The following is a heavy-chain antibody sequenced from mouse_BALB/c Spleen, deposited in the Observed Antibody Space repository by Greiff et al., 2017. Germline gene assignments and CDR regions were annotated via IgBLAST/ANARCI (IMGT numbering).Heavy chain of an antibody. CDR1: GFSLTGYG. D-gene: IGHD1-2*01. Sequence: VKLMESGPGLVAPSQSLSITCTVSGFSLTGYGVNWVRQPPGKGLEWLGMIWGDGSTDYNSALKSRLSISKDNSKSQVFLKMNSLQTDDTARYYCARDENYGQAWFAYWGQGTLVTVSA. J-gene: IGHJ3*01. CDR3: ARDENYGQAWFAY. V-gene: IGHV2-6-7*01. CDR2: IWGDGST.